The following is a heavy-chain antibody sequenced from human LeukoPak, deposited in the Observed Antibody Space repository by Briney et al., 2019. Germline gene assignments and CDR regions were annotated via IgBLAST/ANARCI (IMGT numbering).Heavy chain of an antibody. J-gene: IGHJ5*02. Sequence: ASVKVSCKASGYTFTSYAMHWVRQAPGQRLEWMGWINAGNGNTRYSQKFQGRVTITRDTSASTAYMELSSLISEDTAVYYCAREIAAAGTAWFDPWGQGTLVTVSS. CDR2: INAGNGNT. D-gene: IGHD6-13*01. V-gene: IGHV1-3*01. CDR3: AREIAAAGTAWFDP. CDR1: GYTFTSYA.